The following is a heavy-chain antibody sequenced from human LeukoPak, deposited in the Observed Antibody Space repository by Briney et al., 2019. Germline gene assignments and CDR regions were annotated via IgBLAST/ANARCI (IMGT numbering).Heavy chain of an antibody. Sequence: GGSLRLSCAVSGLTFSIFGMSWVRQSPGKGLEWVSAISGSATGGITNYADSVKRRFTISRDNDKNTVYLQMNNLRVEDTAVYYCANHRSAFEFWGQGTLVTVSS. V-gene: IGHV3-23*01. D-gene: IGHD3-10*01. CDR1: GLTFSIFG. CDR3: ANHRSAFEF. CDR2: ISGSATGGIT. J-gene: IGHJ4*02.